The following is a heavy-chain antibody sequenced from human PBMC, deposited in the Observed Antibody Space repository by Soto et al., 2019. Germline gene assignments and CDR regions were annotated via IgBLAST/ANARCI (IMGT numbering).Heavy chain of an antibody. CDR1: GGSISSGGYY. CDR3: AMGYSSGWYYYYGMDA. D-gene: IGHD6-19*01. V-gene: IGHV4-31*03. J-gene: IGHJ6*02. Sequence: TLSLTCTVSGGSISSGGYYWSWIRQHPGKGLEWIGYIYYSGSTYYNPSLKSRVTISVDTSKNQFSLKLSSVTAADTAVYYCAMGYSSGWYYYYGMDAWGQGTTVTVSS. CDR2: IYYSGST.